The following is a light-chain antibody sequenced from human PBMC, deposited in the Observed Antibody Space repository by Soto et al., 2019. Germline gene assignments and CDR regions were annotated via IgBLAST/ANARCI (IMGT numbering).Light chain of an antibody. Sequence: ETVMTQSPATLSVSPGERATLSCRASQSVNTKLAWYQHKVGQAPRLLIYGASTRATGIPTRFNGSVSGTEFTLTISSLQSEDFAIYFCQQYNTWYTFGQGTKLEIK. J-gene: IGKJ2*01. CDR3: QQYNTWYT. CDR1: QSVNTK. V-gene: IGKV3-15*01. CDR2: GAS.